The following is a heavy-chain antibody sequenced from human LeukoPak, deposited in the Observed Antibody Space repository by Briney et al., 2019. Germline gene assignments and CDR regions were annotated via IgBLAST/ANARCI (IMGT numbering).Heavy chain of an antibody. D-gene: IGHD3-9*01. CDR1: GGTFSSYA. J-gene: IGHJ4*02. V-gene: IGHV1-69*04. CDR2: IIPILGIA. Sequence: WASVKVSCKASGGTFSSYAISWVRQAPGQGLEWMGRIIPILGIANYAQKFQGRVTITADKSTSTAYMELSSLRSEDTAVYYCAREDDILTGTLDYWGQGTLVTVSS. CDR3: AREDDILTGTLDY.